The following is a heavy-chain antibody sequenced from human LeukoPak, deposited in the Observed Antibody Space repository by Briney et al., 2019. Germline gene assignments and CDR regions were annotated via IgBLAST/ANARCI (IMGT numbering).Heavy chain of an antibody. CDR3: AKDKLSHYYGSYEY. CDR2: ISWNSGSI. Sequence: GGSLRLSCEASGFTFQSFDMTWIRQAPGKGLEWVSGISWNSGSIGYADSVKGRFTISRDNAKNSLYLQMNSLRAEDTALYYCAKDKLSHYYGSYEYWGQGTQVTVSS. V-gene: IGHV3-9*01. J-gene: IGHJ4*02. D-gene: IGHD3-10*01. CDR1: GFTFQSFD.